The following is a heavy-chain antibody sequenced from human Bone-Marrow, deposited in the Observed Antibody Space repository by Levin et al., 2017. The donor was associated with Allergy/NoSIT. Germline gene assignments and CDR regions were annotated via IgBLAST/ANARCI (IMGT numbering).Heavy chain of an antibody. J-gene: IGHJ5*02. CDR2: VSGSGGSR. D-gene: IGHD3-22*01. CDR1: GFTFVNYA. CDR3: VRDSHQYDSINYFDP. Sequence: GGSLRLSCAASGFTFVNYAMHWVRQAPGKGLEWVSSVSGSGGSRDYADSVKGRFLISRDNSKNTVFLQLNSLRAGDTAVYYCVRDSHQYDSINYFDPWGQGSLVTVSS. V-gene: IGHV3-23*01.